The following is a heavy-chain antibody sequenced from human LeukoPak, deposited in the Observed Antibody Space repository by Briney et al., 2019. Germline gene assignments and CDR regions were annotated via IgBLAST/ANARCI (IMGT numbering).Heavy chain of an antibody. V-gene: IGHV3-53*04. CDR3: ARGRSSGWYVGKDYYYGMDV. Sequence: GGSLRLSCAASGFTVSSNYMSWVRQAPGKGLEWVSVIYSGGSTYYADSVKGRFTISRHNSKNTLYLQMNSLRAEDTAVYYCARGRSSGWYVGKDYYYGMDVWGQGTTVTVSS. CDR1: GFTVSSNY. J-gene: IGHJ6*02. CDR2: IYSGGST. D-gene: IGHD6-19*01.